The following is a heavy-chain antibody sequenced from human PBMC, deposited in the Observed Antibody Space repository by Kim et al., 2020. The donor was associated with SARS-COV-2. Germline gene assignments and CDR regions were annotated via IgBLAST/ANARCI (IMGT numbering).Heavy chain of an antibody. D-gene: IGHD6-6*01. Sequence: YAVIVKSRINHTQDTAKNQFSLQLNSVTPEDTAVYYCARANIAARDFDYWGQGTLVTVSS. V-gene: IGHV6-1*01. J-gene: IGHJ4*02. CDR3: ARANIAARDFDY.